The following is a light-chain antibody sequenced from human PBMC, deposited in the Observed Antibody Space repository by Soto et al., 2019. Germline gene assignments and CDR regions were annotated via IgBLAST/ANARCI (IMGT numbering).Light chain of an antibody. CDR3: QQYGSSPT. CDR2: GAS. J-gene: IGKJ1*01. V-gene: IGKV3-20*01. CDR1: QSVSSSY. Sequence: EIVLTQSPGTLSFSPGEIATLSCRASQSVSSSYLALYQQKPGQAPRLLIYGASSRATGIPDRFSGSGSGTDFTLTISRLEPEDFAVYYCQQYGSSPTFGQGTKVDIK.